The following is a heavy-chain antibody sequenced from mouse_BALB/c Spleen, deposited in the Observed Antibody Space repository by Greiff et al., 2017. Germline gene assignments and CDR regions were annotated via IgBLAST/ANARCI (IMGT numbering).Heavy chain of an antibody. Sequence: EVQVVESGGGLVKPGGSLKLSCAASGFTFSSYAMSWVRQTPEKRLEWVASISSGGSTYYPESVKGRFTISRDNARNILYLQMSSLRSEDTAMYYCARGDYYGSSYWYFDVWGAGTTVTVSS. CDR1: GFTFSSYA. D-gene: IGHD1-1*01. CDR3: ARGDYYGSSYWYFDV. V-gene: IGHV5-6-5*01. J-gene: IGHJ1*01. CDR2: ISSGGST.